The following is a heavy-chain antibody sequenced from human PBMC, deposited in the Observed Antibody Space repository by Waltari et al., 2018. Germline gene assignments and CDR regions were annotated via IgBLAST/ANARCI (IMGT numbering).Heavy chain of an antibody. CDR2: IIPKIGAS. V-gene: IGHV1-69*01. J-gene: IGHJ4*02. Sequence: QVQLVQSGAEVKKPGSSVKVSCKASGGTFGRLAISWVRQAAGEGLEWLGGIIPKIGASIYAQKFQVRVTITADDSTSIAYMEMSSLSFEDTAMYFCATDTSPPYWGQGTLVIVSS. CDR3: ATDTSPPY. CDR1: GGTFGRLA. D-gene: IGHD2-2*01.